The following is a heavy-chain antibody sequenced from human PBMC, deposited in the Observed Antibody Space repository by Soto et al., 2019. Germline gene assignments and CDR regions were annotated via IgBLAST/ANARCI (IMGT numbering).Heavy chain of an antibody. CDR2: ISSSSSTI. J-gene: IGHJ5*02. Sequence: PGGSLRLSCAASGFTFSSYRMPWVRQAPGKGLEWVSYISSSSSTIYYADSVKGRSTISRDNAKNSLYLQMNSLRAEDTAVYYCARVQIAAARVRNWVDPLGQGTLVTVSS. CDR1: GFTFSSYR. V-gene: IGHV3-48*04. D-gene: IGHD6-13*01. CDR3: ARVQIAAARVRNWVDP.